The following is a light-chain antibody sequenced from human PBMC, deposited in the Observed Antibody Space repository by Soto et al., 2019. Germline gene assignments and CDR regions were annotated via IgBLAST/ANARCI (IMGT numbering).Light chain of an antibody. CDR2: DND. V-gene: IGLV1-44*01. J-gene: IGLJ1*01. CDR3: ATWDDSRNGYV. Sequence: SVLTQPPSSSGTPGQRVTISASGSSSNIGSNTVSWYQQVPGTAPKLLIYDNDERPSGVPGRFSGSKSGTSASLAISGLQYEDEADYYCATWDDSRNGYVFGPGTKVTVL. CDR1: SSNIGSNT.